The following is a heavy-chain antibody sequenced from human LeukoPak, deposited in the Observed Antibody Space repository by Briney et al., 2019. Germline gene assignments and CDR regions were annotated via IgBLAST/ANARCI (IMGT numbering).Heavy chain of an antibody. V-gene: IGHV3-53*01. J-gene: IGHJ4*02. CDR1: GFTVSSNY. Sequence: GGSLRLSCAASGFTVSSNYMSWVRQAPGKGLEWVSVIYSGGSTYYADSVKGRFTISRDNSKNTLYLQMNSLRAEDTAVYYCARVAWQYSSGDYYFDYWGQGTLVTVSS. CDR2: IYSGGST. CDR3: ARVAWQYSSGDYYFDY. D-gene: IGHD6-19*01.